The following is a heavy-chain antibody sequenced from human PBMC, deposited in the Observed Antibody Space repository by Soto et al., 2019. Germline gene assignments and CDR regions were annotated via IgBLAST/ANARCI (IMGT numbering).Heavy chain of an antibody. Sequence: QVQLVQSGAEVKKPGSSVKVSCKASGGTFSSYAISWVRQAPGQGLEWMGGFIPIFGTANYAQKFQGRVTITADESTCTAYMELSSLRSVDTAVYYCAREDRRVGYNGFDYWGQGTLVTVSS. CDR2: FIPIFGTA. J-gene: IGHJ4*02. V-gene: IGHV1-69*01. D-gene: IGHD5-12*01. CDR3: AREDRRVGYNGFDY. CDR1: GGTFSSYA.